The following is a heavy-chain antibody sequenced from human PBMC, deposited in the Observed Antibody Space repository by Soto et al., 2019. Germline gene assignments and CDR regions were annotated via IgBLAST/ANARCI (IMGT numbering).Heavy chain of an antibody. J-gene: IGHJ6*03. CDR3: ARDFGYCSTTSCGHYYYFDV. Sequence: QVQLQESGPGLVKPSETLSLTCTVSGGSISTDYWYWIRQPPGTEMEWIGYIYHRGNTNYNQSLKSRVTRSIDTSKNQFSLRLRSVTAAATAVYYGARDFGYCSTTSCGHYYYFDVWGKGTTVTVSS. CDR2: IYHRGNT. V-gene: IGHV4-59*01. CDR1: GGSISTDY. D-gene: IGHD2-2*01.